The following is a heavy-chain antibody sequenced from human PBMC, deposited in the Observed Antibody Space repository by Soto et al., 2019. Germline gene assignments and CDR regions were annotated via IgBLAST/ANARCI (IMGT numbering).Heavy chain of an antibody. J-gene: IGHJ4*02. Sequence: PGGSLRLSCAASGFTFRIYGMHLVRQAQGKGLEWVAVISYDGSNKYYADSVKGRFTISRDNSKNTLYLQMNSLRAEDTAVYYCAKDADYDYIWGSYPGDYWGQGTLVTVSS. CDR1: GFTFRIYG. D-gene: IGHD3-16*02. V-gene: IGHV3-30*18. CDR2: ISYDGSNK. CDR3: AKDADYDYIWGSYPGDY.